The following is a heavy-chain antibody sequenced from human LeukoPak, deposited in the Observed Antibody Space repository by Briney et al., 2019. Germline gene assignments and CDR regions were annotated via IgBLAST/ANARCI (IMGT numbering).Heavy chain of an antibody. CDR1: GFTFSSYW. Sequence: GGSLRLSCAASGFTFSSYWMHWVRQAPGKGLVWVSRINSDGSSTSYADSVKGRFTISRDNSKNTLYLQMNSLRAEDTAVYYCAKAQWLAGGFDYWGQGTLVTVSS. V-gene: IGHV3-74*01. J-gene: IGHJ4*02. CDR2: INSDGSST. D-gene: IGHD6-19*01. CDR3: AKAQWLAGGFDY.